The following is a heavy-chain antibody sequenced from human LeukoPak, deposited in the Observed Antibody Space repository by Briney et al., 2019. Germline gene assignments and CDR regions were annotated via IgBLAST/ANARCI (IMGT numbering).Heavy chain of an antibody. Sequence: GGSLRLSCAASTFTFSIFVWSWVRQAAGKGLEWVSTISARDGSTYYADSVKGRFTISRDNYKDTVYLQMTSLRVEDTAVYYCANTINWGNNWFDPWGQGTRVTVSP. CDR2: ISARDGST. D-gene: IGHD3-16*01. J-gene: IGHJ5*02. CDR3: ANTINWGNNWFDP. V-gene: IGHV3-23*01. CDR1: TFTFSIFV.